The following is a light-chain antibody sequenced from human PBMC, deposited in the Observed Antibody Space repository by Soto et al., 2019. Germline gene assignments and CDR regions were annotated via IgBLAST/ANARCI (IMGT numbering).Light chain of an antibody. J-gene: IGLJ2*01. CDR2: EGI. V-gene: IGLV2-23*01. Sequence: QSALTQPASVSGSPGQSITISCTGTSSDVGSYNLVSWYQQHPGKAPKLMISEGIKRPSGVSNRFSGSKSGNTASLTISGLQADDEADYYCCSYAGSSTNVVFGGGTKLTVL. CDR3: CSYAGSSTNVV. CDR1: SSDVGSYNL.